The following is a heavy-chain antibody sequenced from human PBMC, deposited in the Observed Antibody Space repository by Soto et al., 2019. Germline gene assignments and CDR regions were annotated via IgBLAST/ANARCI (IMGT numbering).Heavy chain of an antibody. D-gene: IGHD2-15*01. CDR2: IYSGGTT. J-gene: IGHJ4*02. CDR1: GFTVSSNY. V-gene: IGHV3-53*01. Sequence: EVQLVESGGGLIQPGGSLRLSCAVSGFTVSSNYMSWVRQAPGKGLEWVSVIYSGGTTYYADSVKGRFTISRDNSENTLYLQMNSLRAEDTAVYYCARDSWVAFDYWGQGTLVTLSS. CDR3: ARDSWVAFDY.